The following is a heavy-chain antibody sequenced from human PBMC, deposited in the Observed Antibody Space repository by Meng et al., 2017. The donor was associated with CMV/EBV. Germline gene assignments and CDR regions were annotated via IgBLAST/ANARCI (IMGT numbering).Heavy chain of an antibody. Sequence: SETLSPTFTVSGGSISSISYYWGWIRQPPGKGLAWIGSIYYSGSTYYNPSLKSRVTISVDTSKNQFSLKLSSVTAADTAVYYRARDRGRGRYYYYYGMDVWGQGTTVTVSS. V-gene: IGHV4-39*07. CDR2: IYYSGST. CDR1: GGSISSISYY. J-gene: IGHJ6*02. D-gene: IGHD1-26*01. CDR3: ARDRGRGRYYYYYGMDV.